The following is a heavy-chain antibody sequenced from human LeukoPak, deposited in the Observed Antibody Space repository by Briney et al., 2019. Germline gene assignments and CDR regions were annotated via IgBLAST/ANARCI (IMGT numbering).Heavy chain of an antibody. D-gene: IGHD5-24*01. CDR1: GGSISSVVYY. CDR2: IYYSAST. V-gene: IGHV4-31*03. Sequence: SQSLSLTCPVSGGSISSVVYYWSWIHQHPGKGLEWIGYIYYSASTYYNPSLKSRVTISVDTSKNQFSLKLSSVTAADTAVYYCARGVRWLQLSYFDSWGQGTLVTVSS. J-gene: IGHJ4*02. CDR3: ARGVRWLQLSYFDS.